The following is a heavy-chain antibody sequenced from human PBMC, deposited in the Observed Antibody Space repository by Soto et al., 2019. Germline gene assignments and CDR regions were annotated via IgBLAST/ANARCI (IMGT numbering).Heavy chain of an antibody. CDR2: MNPNSGNT. CDR1: GYTFTIYD. V-gene: IGHV1-8*01. Sequence: ASVTVSCTTSGYTFTIYDINCVRQAPGQGLEWMGWMNPNSGNTGYAQKFQGRVTMTRHTSIGTAYMELFSLRSEDSAVYYCASWGQNPAAGPNLDYRGQGTLVTVSS. D-gene: IGHD6-13*01. CDR3: ASWGQNPAAGPNLDY. J-gene: IGHJ4*02.